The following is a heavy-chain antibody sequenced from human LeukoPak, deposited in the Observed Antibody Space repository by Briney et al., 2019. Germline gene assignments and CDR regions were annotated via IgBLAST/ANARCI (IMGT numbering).Heavy chain of an antibody. CDR2: ISGSGGST. D-gene: IGHD6-19*01. Sequence: GGSLRLSGAASGFTFSSYAMSWVRQAPGKGLEWVSAISGSGGSTYYADSVKGRFTISRDNSKNTLYLQMNSLRAEDTAVYYCARDLSAGQQWQGADYWGQGTLVTVSS. V-gene: IGHV3-23*01. CDR3: ARDLSAGQQWQGADY. CDR1: GFTFSSYA. J-gene: IGHJ4*02.